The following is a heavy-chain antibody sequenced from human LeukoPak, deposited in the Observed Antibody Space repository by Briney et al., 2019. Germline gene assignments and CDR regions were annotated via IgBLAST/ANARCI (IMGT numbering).Heavy chain of an antibody. D-gene: IGHD1-1*01. Sequence: SETLSLTCAVSGGSIKSNNWWSWVRQPPGKGLEWIGEIYHSGSTNYNPSLESRVTVSVDKSKNQFSLKLSSVTAADTAVYYCALEFWWGLVPSLELAYWGQGTLVTVSS. V-gene: IGHV4-4*02. J-gene: IGHJ4*02. CDR3: ALEFWWGLVPSLELAY. CDR2: IYHSGST. CDR1: GGSIKSNNW.